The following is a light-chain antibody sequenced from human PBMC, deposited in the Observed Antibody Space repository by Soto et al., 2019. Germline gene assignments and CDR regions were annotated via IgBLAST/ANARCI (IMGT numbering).Light chain of an antibody. CDR2: EVS. CDR3: SSYAGSNNSYV. J-gene: IGLJ1*01. CDR1: NSDIGGYNY. Sequence: QSALTEPRSASSSPGQLVTHCCNVTNSDIGGYNYVSWYKQHPGTAPNLMIYEVSKRPSGVPDRFSGSKSGNTASLTVSGLQAEDEADYYCSSYAGSNNSYVFGTGTKVTVL. V-gene: IGLV2-8*01.